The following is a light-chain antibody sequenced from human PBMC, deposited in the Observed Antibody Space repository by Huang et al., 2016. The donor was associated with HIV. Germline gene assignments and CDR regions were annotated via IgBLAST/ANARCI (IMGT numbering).Light chain of an antibody. J-gene: IGKJ2*01. V-gene: IGKV1-33*01. Sequence: DIQMTQSPSSLSASVGDRVTITCQASQDISNYLNWYQQKPGKAPKLLIYDASNLETGVPSRFSGSGSGTDFTFTISSLQPEDIATYYCQQYDNLPYTFGQGTSWRSN. CDR1: QDISNY. CDR2: DAS. CDR3: QQYDNLPYT.